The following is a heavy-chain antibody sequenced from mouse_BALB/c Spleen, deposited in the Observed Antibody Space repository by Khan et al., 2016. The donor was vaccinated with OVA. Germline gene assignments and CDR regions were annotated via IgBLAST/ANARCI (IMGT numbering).Heavy chain of an antibody. V-gene: IGHV3-2*02. Sequence: EVQLQESGPGLVKPSQSLSLTCTVTGYSITSDYAWNWIRQFPGNRLEWMGFISYSGTTYYNPSLKSRISITRDTSKNQFFLQLSSVTTEDTDTYYCTRIFDDYYYFDYWGQGTTLTVSS. CDR3: TRIFDDYYYFDY. CDR2: ISYSGTT. J-gene: IGHJ2*01. CDR1: GYSITSDYA. D-gene: IGHD2-3*01.